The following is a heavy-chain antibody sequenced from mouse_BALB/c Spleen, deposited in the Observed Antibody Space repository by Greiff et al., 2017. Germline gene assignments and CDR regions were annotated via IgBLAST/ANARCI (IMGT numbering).Heavy chain of an antibody. Sequence: EVQLQQSGPELVKPGASVKMSCKASGYTFTSYVMHWVKQKPGQGLEWIGYINPYNDGTKYNEKFKGKATLTSDKSSSTAYMELSSLTSEDSAVYYCARLGGYDVDWYFDVWGAGTTVTVSS. J-gene: IGHJ1*01. CDR1: GYTFTSYV. D-gene: IGHD2-2*01. CDR3: ARLGGYDVDWYFDV. CDR2: INPYNDGT. V-gene: IGHV1-14*01.